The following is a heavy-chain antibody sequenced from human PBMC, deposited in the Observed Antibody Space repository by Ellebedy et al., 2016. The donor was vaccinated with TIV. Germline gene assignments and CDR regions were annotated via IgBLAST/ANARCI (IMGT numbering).Heavy chain of an antibody. J-gene: IGHJ4*02. Sequence: SETLSLTXTVSGGSISSSSDYWGWIRQSPGKGLEWIANIYYSGSTYYNPSLKSRVTISIDTSQNHFSLKLNSVTAADTAVYYCARVVYFGSGSYSYFDFWGQGTLVTVSS. V-gene: IGHV4-39*07. CDR1: GGSISSSSDY. D-gene: IGHD3-10*01. CDR2: IYYSGST. CDR3: ARVVYFGSGSYSYFDF.